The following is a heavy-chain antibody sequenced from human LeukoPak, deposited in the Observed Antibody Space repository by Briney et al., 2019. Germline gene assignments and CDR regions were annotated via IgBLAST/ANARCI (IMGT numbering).Heavy chain of an antibody. CDR1: GFTFSSYS. CDR2: ISSSSSYI. Sequence: GGSLRLSCAAPGFTFSSYSMNWVRQAPGKGLEWVSSISSSSSYIYYADAVKGRFTISRDNAKNSLYLQMNSLRAEDTAVYYCARPARGDYVENWFDPWGQGTLVTVSS. J-gene: IGHJ5*02. CDR3: ARPARGDYVENWFDP. V-gene: IGHV3-21*01. D-gene: IGHD4-17*01.